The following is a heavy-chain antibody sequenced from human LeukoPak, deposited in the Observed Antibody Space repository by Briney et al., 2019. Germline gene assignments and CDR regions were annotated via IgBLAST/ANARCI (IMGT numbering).Heavy chain of an antibody. CDR3: ARSRYFDWLLEADYYMDV. Sequence: ASVKVSCKASGYTFTDYYMHWVRQAPGQGLEWMGWINPNSGGTNYAQKFQGRVTMTRDTSISTAYMELSRLRSDDTAVYYCARSRYFDWLLEADYYMDVWGKGTTVTISS. V-gene: IGHV1-2*02. CDR1: GYTFTDYY. CDR2: INPNSGGT. D-gene: IGHD3-9*01. J-gene: IGHJ6*03.